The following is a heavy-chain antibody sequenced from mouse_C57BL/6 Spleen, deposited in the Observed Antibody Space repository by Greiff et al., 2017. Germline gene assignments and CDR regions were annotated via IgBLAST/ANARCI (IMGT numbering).Heavy chain of an antibody. V-gene: IGHV1-50*01. Sequence: QVQLQQPGAELVKPGASVKLSCKASGYTFTSYWMQWVKQRPGQGLEWIGEIDPSDSYTNYHQKFKGKATLTVDTSSSTAYMQLSSLTSEDSAVYYCAGTGYGSSYVDAMDYWGQGTSVTVSS. CDR3: AGTGYGSSYVDAMDY. CDR2: IDPSDSYT. D-gene: IGHD1-1*01. CDR1: GYTFTSYW. J-gene: IGHJ4*01.